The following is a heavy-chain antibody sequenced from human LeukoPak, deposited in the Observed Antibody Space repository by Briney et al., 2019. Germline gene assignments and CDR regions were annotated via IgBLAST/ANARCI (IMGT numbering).Heavy chain of an antibody. D-gene: IGHD1-26*01. Sequence: ASVKASCKASGYTFTDYYFHWVRQAPGQGLEWMGWINPNSGGTVYAQNFQGRVTMTRDTSISIVYMELSSLRSDDTAVYYCASSGSSIQFDPWGQGTLVTVSS. J-gene: IGHJ5*02. CDR2: INPNSGGT. CDR3: ASSGSSIQFDP. CDR1: GYTFTDYY. V-gene: IGHV1-2*02.